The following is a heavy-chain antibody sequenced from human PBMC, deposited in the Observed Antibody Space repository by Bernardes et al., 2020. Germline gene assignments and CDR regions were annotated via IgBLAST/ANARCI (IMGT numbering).Heavy chain of an antibody. Sequence: ASVKVSCKVSGYTLTELSMHWVRQAPGKGLEWMGGFDPEDGETIYAQKFQGRVTMTEDTSTDTAYMELSSLRAEEMAVYYCARDMGMTARGWFGPWGQGTRVTV. CDR2: FDPEDGET. D-gene: IGHD6-25*01. V-gene: IGHV1-24*01. J-gene: IGHJ5*02. CDR1: GYTLTELS. CDR3: ARDMGMTARGWFGP.